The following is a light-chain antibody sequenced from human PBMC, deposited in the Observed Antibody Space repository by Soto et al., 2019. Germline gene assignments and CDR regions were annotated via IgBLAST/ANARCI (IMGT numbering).Light chain of an antibody. CDR2: AAS. CDR1: QSVGTY. J-gene: IGKJ1*01. Sequence: IVLTQSPATLSLSPGERATLSCRASQSVGTYLAWYQQKPGQAPRLLIYAASTRATGIPARFSGSGSGTEFTLTISSLQSEDFAVYYCQQYNNWPVFGQGTKVDIK. V-gene: IGKV3-15*01. CDR3: QQYNNWPV.